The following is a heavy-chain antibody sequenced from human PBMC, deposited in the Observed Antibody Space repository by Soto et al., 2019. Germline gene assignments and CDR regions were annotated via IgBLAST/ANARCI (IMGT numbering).Heavy chain of an antibody. D-gene: IGHD2-15*01. CDR1: GFTFGDYA. Sequence: GGSLRLSCTASGFTFGDYAMSWSRQAPGKGLEWVGFIRSKGYGGTTEYAASVKGRFSISRDDSKSIAYLQMNSLKTEDTAVYYCSRAGVVVVAATYDPWGQGTLVTSPQ. V-gene: IGHV3-49*03. CDR2: IRSKGYGGTT. CDR3: SRAGVVVVAATYDP. J-gene: IGHJ5*02.